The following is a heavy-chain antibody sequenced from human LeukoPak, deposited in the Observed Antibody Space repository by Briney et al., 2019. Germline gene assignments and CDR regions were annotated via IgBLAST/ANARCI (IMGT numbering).Heavy chain of an antibody. Sequence: GASVKVSCRASGYTFAGYGVHWVRQAPGQRFEWMGWINAGNGHTKYSQNFQGRVTITRDSSANIVYMDVSSLTSEDTAVYYCARGIWSATRVDYYLDNWGRGTLVTVSS. CDR1: GYTFAGYG. CDR3: ARGIWSATRVDYYLDN. CDR2: INAGNGHT. D-gene: IGHD5-24*01. V-gene: IGHV1-3*01. J-gene: IGHJ4*02.